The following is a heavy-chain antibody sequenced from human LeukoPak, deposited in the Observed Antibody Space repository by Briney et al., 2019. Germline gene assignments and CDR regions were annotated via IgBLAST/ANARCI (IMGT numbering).Heavy chain of an antibody. Sequence: LSGGSLRLSCAASGFTFSGSAMHWVRQASGKGLEWVGRIRSKANSYATAYAASVKGRFTLSRDDSKNTAYLQMNSLKTEDTAVYYCTGKMAVDDYWGQGTLVTVSS. D-gene: IGHD5-24*01. J-gene: IGHJ4*02. V-gene: IGHV3-73*01. CDR3: TGKMAVDDY. CDR1: GFTFSGSA. CDR2: IRSKANSYAT.